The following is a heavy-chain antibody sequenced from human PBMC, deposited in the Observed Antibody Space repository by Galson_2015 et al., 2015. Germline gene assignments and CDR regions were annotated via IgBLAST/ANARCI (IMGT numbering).Heavy chain of an antibody. D-gene: IGHD6-25*01. CDR3: ARGGQRLSDY. Sequence: SLRLSCAASGFTFSSYSMNWVRQAPGKGLEWVSYISSTTGTIYYADSVKGRFTISRDNAKNSLYLQMNSLRDGDTAVYYCARGGQRLSDYWGQGTLVTVSS. CDR2: ISSTTGTI. V-gene: IGHV3-48*02. J-gene: IGHJ4*02. CDR1: GFTFSSYS.